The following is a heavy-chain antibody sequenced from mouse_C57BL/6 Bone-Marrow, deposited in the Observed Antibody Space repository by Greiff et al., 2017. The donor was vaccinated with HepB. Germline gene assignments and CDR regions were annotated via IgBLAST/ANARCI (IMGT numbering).Heavy chain of an antibody. D-gene: IGHD1-1*01. CDR1: GYTFTDYY. J-gene: IGHJ1*03. V-gene: IGHV1-26*01. Sequence: VQLQQSGPELVKPGASVQISCKASGYTFTDYYMNWVKQSHGKSLEWIGDINPNNGGTSYNQKFKGKATLTVDQSSSTAYMELRSLTSEDSAVYYCASITTVVATGYFDVWGTGTTVTVSS. CDR2: INPNNGGT. CDR3: ASITTVVATGYFDV.